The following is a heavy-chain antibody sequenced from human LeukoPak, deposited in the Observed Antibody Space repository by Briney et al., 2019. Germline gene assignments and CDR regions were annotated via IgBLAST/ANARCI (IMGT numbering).Heavy chain of an antibody. Sequence: GASVQVSCKASGYTFSDYYIHWVRQAPGQGLEWMGWINPDSGDTNFAQKFQGRVTMPRDTSISTAYMELTTLIYDDTAVYFCARGRGGYCSGETCLDGFDIWGQGSMVTVSS. CDR2: INPDSGDT. CDR1: GYTFSDYY. D-gene: IGHD2-15*01. CDR3: ARGRGGYCSGETCLDGFDI. J-gene: IGHJ3*02. V-gene: IGHV1-2*02.